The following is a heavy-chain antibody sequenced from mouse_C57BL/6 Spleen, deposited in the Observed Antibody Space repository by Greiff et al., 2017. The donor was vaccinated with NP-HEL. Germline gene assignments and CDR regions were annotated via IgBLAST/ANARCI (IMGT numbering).Heavy chain of an antibody. CDR1: GYSITSDY. CDR3: ARSLYDGYYDYAMDY. J-gene: IGHJ4*01. CDR2: ISYSGST. D-gene: IGHD2-3*01. Sequence: EVKVVESGPGLAKPSQTLSLTCSVTGYSITSDYWNWIRKFPGNKLEYMGYISYSGSTYYNPSLKSRISITRDTSKNQYYLQLNSVTTEDTATYYCARSLYDGYYDYAMDYWGQGTSVTVSS. V-gene: IGHV3-8*01.